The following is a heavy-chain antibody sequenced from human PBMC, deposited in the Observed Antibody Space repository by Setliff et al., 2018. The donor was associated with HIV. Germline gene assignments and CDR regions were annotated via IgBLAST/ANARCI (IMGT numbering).Heavy chain of an antibody. CDR1: GFNVNNKY. D-gene: IGHD1-7*01. V-gene: IGHV3-33*06. CDR2: IWIDGNRK. CDR3: AKDRRGITGTKSCAWFDP. Sequence: GGSLRLSCAASGFNVNNKYMSWVRQSPAKGLEWVALIWIDGNRKEYADSVKGRFTISRDNSKNTLYLQMNSLRAEDTAVYYCAKDRRGITGTKSCAWFDPWGQGTLVTVSS. J-gene: IGHJ5*02.